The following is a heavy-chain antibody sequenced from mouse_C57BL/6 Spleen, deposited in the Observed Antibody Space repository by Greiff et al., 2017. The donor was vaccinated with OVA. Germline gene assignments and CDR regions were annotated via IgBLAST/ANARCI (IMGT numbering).Heavy chain of an antibody. Sequence: VQLQQSGPELVKPGASVKLSCKASGYTFTSYDINWVKQRPGQGLEWIGRIYPRDGSTKYNENFKGKATLTVATSSSTAYMELHSLKSEDSAVYFCARGDGGSLPWFAYWGQGTLVTVSA. CDR1: GYTFTSYD. D-gene: IGHD1-1*02. CDR2: IYPRDGST. J-gene: IGHJ3*01. CDR3: ARGDGGSLPWFAY. V-gene: IGHV1-85*01.